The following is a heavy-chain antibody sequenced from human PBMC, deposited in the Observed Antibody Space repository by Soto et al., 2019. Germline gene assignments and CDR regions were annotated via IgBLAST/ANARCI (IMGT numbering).Heavy chain of an antibody. CDR2: MYYSGST. J-gene: IGHJ5*02. CDR1: GGSISSSSYY. D-gene: IGHD5-18*01. V-gene: IGHV4-39*01. Sequence: SETLSLTCTVSGGSISSSSYYWGWIRQPPGKGLEWLGSMYYSGSTHYTPSLRSRVTISIDTSKNQFSLKLSSVTAADTAVYYCARGGSGYSYAWGQGTLVTVSS. CDR3: ARGGSGYSYA.